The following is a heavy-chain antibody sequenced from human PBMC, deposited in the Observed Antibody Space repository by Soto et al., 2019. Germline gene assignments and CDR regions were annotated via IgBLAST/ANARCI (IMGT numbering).Heavy chain of an antibody. Sequence: QVQLQQWGAGLLKPSETLSLTCAVYGGSFSGYQWTWIRQTPGKGLEWIGEINDSGSINYTPSLKGRVTILLDTPKKQISLRLSSVTAADSAVYYCARGLILWFGELSRRGGYYYYMDVWGKGTTVTVSS. V-gene: IGHV4-34*01. J-gene: IGHJ6*03. CDR2: INDSGSI. D-gene: IGHD3-10*01. CDR1: GGSFSGYQ. CDR3: ARGLILWFGELSRRGGYYYYMDV.